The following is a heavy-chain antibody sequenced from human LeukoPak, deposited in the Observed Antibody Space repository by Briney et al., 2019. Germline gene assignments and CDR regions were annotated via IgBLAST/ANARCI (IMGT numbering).Heavy chain of an antibody. J-gene: IGHJ4*02. V-gene: IGHV1-69*04. CDR3: ARDFAAAGYFDY. CDR1: GGTFSSYA. Sequence: SVKVSCKASGGTFSSYAISWVRQAPGQGLEWMGRIIPILGITNYAQKFQGRVTITADKSTSTAHMELSSLRSDDTAVYYCARDFAAAGYFDYWGQGTLVTVSS. D-gene: IGHD6-13*01. CDR2: IIPILGIT.